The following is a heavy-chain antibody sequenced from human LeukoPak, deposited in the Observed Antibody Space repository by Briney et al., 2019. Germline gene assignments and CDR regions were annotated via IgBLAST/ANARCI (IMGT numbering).Heavy chain of an antibody. CDR3: AREGGYCSGGSCYSLYYFDV. J-gene: IGHJ4*02. CDR2: ILYDGNDK. Sequence: GGSLRLSCAASGFRFNTFVMHWVRQAPGKGLEWVASILYDGNDKNYANSVKGRFTIARDDPKNTLDLQMTGLTPEDTAIYYCAREGGYCSGGSCYSLYYFDVWGQGTLVTVAS. CDR1: GFRFNTFV. D-gene: IGHD2-15*01. V-gene: IGHV3-33*01.